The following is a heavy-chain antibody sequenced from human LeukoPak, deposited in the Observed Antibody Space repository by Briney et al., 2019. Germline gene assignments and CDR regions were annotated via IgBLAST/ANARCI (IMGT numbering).Heavy chain of an antibody. J-gene: IGHJ6*03. CDR3: ARVAVAGTGPWDYYYYMDV. CDR2: VSSSGSTL. Sequence: PGGSLRLSCAGSGFTFSSYELNWVRQAPGKGLEWISYVSSSGSTLYYADSVKGRFTISRDDAKNSLYLQMNSLRGDDTAVYYCARVAVAGTGPWDYYYYMDVWGKGTTVTISS. D-gene: IGHD6-19*01. CDR1: GFTFSSYE. V-gene: IGHV3-48*03.